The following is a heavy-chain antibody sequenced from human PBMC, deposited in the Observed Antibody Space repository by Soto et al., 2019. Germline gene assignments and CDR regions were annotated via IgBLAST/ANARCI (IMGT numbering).Heavy chain of an antibody. CDR2: IYYSGST. J-gene: IGHJ6*02. V-gene: IGHV4-59*08. D-gene: IGHD2-2*03. Sequence: PSETLSLTCTVSGVSISSYYWSWIRQPPGKGLEWIGYIYYSGSTNYNPSLKSRVTISVDTSKNEFSVRLSSVTAADTAVYYCARLNGYCISTNCHGYYGMDVWGQGTTVT. CDR3: ARLNGYCISTNCHGYYGMDV. CDR1: GVSISSYY.